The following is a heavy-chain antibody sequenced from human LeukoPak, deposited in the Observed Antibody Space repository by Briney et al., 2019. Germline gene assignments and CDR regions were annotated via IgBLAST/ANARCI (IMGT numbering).Heavy chain of an antibody. CDR3: ARQEIGLRSFDP. D-gene: IGHD3/OR15-3a*01. CDR1: GGSISNYY. CDR2: IYYTGTT. V-gene: IGHV4-59*08. Sequence: PSETLSLTCTVSGGSISNYYWNWIRQPPGKNLEWLGSIYYTGTTHYNPSLKSRVTISVDTSKNQFSLNLSSVTAADTAVYYCARQEIGLRSFDPWGQGTLVTVSS. J-gene: IGHJ5*02.